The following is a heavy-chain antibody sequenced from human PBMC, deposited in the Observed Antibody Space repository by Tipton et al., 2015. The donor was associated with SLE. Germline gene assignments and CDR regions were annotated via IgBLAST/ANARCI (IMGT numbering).Heavy chain of an antibody. CDR2: INHSGSS. J-gene: IGHJ6*02. D-gene: IGHD3-3*01. CDR1: GGSFSGYY. Sequence: TLSLTCVVPGGSFSGYYWSWFRQPPGKGLEWIGEINHSGSSNSNPPLKSRVTMSVDTSKNQFSLNLTSVTAADTAGYYCARLRISGVLTGSYEYGMDVWGQGTAVTVSS. V-gene: IGHV4-34*01. CDR3: ARLRISGVLTGSYEYGMDV.